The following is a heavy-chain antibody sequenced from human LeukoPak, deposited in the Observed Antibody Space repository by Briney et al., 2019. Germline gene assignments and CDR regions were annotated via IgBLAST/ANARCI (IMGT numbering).Heavy chain of an antibody. Sequence: GGSLRLSCAASGFTFKSYSMNWVRQAPGKGPERISYISSISRVIYYADSVKGRFTISRDNAKNSPSLQMNSLRAEDTAVYYCVREESESYPFDSWGQGTLVIVSS. CDR1: GFTFKSYS. CDR3: VREESESYPFDS. V-gene: IGHV3-48*01. J-gene: IGHJ4*02. D-gene: IGHD1-26*01. CDR2: ISSISRVI.